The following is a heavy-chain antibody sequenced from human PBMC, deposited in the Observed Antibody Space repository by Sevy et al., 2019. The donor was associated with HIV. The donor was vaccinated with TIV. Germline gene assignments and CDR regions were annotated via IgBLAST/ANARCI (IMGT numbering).Heavy chain of an antibody. CDR1: GFSFSDSD. D-gene: IGHD2-8*01. Sequence: GGSLRLSCAGYGFSFSDSDMHWVRHPTGKSLEWISSIGTLGDTFYADSVKGRFTISRDNAKSSLYLQMSNLRAGDTALYYCVIGLQTHCARTARPLDHWGQGTLVTVSS. V-gene: IGHV3-13*01. CDR2: IGTLGDT. CDR3: VIGLQTHCARTARPLDH. J-gene: IGHJ4*02.